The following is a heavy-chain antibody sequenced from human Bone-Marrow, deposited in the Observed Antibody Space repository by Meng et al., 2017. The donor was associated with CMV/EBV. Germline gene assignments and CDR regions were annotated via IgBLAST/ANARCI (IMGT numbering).Heavy chain of an antibody. CDR2: IYHSGST. D-gene: IGHD4-11*01. J-gene: IGHJ4*02. CDR3: ARYTVTTVFDY. V-gene: IGHV4-38-2*02. CDR1: GYSISSGYY. Sequence: SETLSLTCTVSGYSISSGYYWGWIRQPPGKGLEWIGSIYHSGSTYYNPSLKSRVTISVDTSKNQFSLKLSSVTAADTAVYYCARYTVTTVFDYWGQGTLVTVSS.